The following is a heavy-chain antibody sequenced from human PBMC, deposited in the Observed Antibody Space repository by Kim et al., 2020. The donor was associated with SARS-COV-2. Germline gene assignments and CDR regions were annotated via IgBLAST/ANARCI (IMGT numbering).Heavy chain of an antibody. D-gene: IGHD3-10*01. V-gene: IGHV4-39*01. Sequence: SETLSLTCTVSGGSITSISFYWGWIRQTPGEKMEWIGSMYHTGSSYYNPSLKSRVTISVDTSKNQFFLNVRSVTAAATAVYYCASSWFGELFPGCFDPWG. CDR2: MYHTGSS. CDR3: ASSWFGELFPGCFDP. J-gene: IGHJ5*02. CDR1: GGSITSISFY.